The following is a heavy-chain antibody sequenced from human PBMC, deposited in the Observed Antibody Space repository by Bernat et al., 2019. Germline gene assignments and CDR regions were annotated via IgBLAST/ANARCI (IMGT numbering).Heavy chain of an antibody. J-gene: IGHJ4*02. CDR1: GFTFIDAW. V-gene: IGHV3-15*01. D-gene: IGHD2-8*01. CDR3: TTKQTPRECNGENCYDS. Sequence: EVQLLESGGGLVKPGGSLRLSCAASGFTFIDAWMNWVRQAPGKGLEFIGRIKSKADGGTTDYAAPVKGRFTISRDDSQNMVYLQMNDLKTDDTALDYGTTKQTPRECNGENCYDSWGQGALVTVSS. CDR2: IKSKADGGTT.